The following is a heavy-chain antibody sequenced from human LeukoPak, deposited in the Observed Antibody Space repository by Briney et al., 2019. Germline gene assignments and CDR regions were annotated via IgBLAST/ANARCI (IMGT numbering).Heavy chain of an antibody. J-gene: IGHJ4*02. D-gene: IGHD5-12*01. V-gene: IGHV3-30*02. CDR3: AKDPEFVSVRVAAIVHREYYFDY. Sequence: ESGGSLRLSCAASGFTFSNYGMHWVRQAPGKGLEWVAFIRSDGSKTYYADSVKGRFTISRDNSKNTLYLQMNSLRAEDTAVYYCAKDPEFVSVRVAAIVHREYYFDYWGQGTLVTVSS. CDR2: IRSDGSKT. CDR1: GFTFSNYG.